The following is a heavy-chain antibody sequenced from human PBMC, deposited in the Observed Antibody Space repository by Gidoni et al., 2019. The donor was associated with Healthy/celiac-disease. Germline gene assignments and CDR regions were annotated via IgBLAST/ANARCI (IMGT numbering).Heavy chain of an antibody. D-gene: IGHD3-3*01. J-gene: IGHJ4*02. CDR3: ARQTGVVIRAFDY. Sequence: QLQLQESVPGLVKPSENLSLTCTVSGRSISSSSYYWGWIRQPPGKGLEWIGSIYYSGSTYYNPSLKSRVTISVDTSKNQFSLKLSSVTAADTAVYYCARQTGVVIRAFDYWGQGTLVTVSS. V-gene: IGHV4-39*01. CDR1: GRSISSSSYY. CDR2: IYYSGST.